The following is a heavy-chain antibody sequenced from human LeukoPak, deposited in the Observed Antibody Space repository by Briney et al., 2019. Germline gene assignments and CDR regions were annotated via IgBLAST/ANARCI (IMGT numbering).Heavy chain of an antibody. J-gene: IGHJ4*02. CDR3: ARVPSVVVPTALYFDH. V-gene: IGHV4-31*03. CDR1: GDSIRNDNYY. Sequence: SQTLSLTCSVSGDSIRNDNYYWSWVRQHPGKGLEWIRYIHYSGGTYYNPSLRSRVTMSVDTSENQFSLKLSSVTAADTAVYYCARVPSVVVPTALYFDHWGQGTLVTVSS. CDR2: IHYSGGT. D-gene: IGHD2-2*01.